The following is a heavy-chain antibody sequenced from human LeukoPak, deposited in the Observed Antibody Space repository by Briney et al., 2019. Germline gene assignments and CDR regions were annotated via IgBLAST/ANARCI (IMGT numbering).Heavy chain of an antibody. D-gene: IGHD2-2*01. V-gene: IGHV3-23*01. Sequence: GGSLRLSCAASGFTFSSSGMSWVRQAPGKGLEWVSSISGSGGSTYYADSVKGRVTISRDNSKNTLYLLMNSLRVEDTAVYHCAKGLTAAANWGQGTLVTVSS. CDR2: ISGSGGST. CDR3: AKGLTAAAN. J-gene: IGHJ4*02. CDR1: GFTFSSSG.